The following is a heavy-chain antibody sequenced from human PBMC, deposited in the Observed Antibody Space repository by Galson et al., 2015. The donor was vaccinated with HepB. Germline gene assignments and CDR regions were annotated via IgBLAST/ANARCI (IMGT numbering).Heavy chain of an antibody. CDR3: ARERTVASLGDYYYYYGMDV. V-gene: IGHV3-53*04. Sequence: LRLSCAASGFTVSSNYMSWVRQAPGKGLEWVSVIYSGGSTYYADSVKGRFTISRHNSKNTLYLQMNSLRAEDTAVYYCARERTVASLGDYYYYYGMDVWGQGTTVTVSS. J-gene: IGHJ6*02. CDR2: IYSGGST. CDR1: GFTVSSNY. D-gene: IGHD6-19*01.